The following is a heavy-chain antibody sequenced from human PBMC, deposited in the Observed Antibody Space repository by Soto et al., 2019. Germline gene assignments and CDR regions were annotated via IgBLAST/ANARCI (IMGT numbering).Heavy chain of an antibody. CDR1: GFTFRTYS. CDR2: ISSSSTYI. CDR3: ARDQVGPLYYYYYGMDV. D-gene: IGHD1-26*01. Sequence: PGGSLRLSCAASGFTFRTYSMNWVRQAPGKGLEWVSSISSSSTYIHYADSVKGRFTISRDNAKNSLYMQMTSLRAEDTAVYYCARDQVGPLYYYYYGMDVWGQGTTVTVSS. J-gene: IGHJ6*02. V-gene: IGHV3-21*01.